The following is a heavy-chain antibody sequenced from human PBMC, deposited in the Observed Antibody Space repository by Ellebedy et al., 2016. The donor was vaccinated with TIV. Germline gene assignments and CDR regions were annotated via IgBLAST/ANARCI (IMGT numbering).Heavy chain of an antibody. Sequence: AASVKVSCKASGYSFIYYGISWVRQAPGQGLEYMGWISTYNGNTNYAQKVQDRVIMTTDTSTSTAYMELRSLTYDDTAVYYCVRDSVRYFDWLFDHWGQGTLVTVSS. V-gene: IGHV1-18*01. J-gene: IGHJ4*02. CDR1: GYSFIYYG. CDR3: VRDSVRYFDWLFDH. D-gene: IGHD3-9*01. CDR2: ISTYNGNT.